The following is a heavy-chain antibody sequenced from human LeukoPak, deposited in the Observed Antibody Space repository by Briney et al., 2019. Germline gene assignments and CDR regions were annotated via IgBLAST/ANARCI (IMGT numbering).Heavy chain of an antibody. CDR2: IRSKVYSYAT. J-gene: IGHJ4*02. Sequence: GGSLRLSCAASGFTFSASAVHWVRQASGKGLEWVGRIRSKVYSYATMYGASVKGRFTISRDDSKKTAYLQMNSPKTEDTAVYYCTRGDVTHFDYWGQGTLVTVSS. D-gene: IGHD3-10*01. CDR3: TRGDVTHFDY. V-gene: IGHV3-73*01. CDR1: GFTFSASA.